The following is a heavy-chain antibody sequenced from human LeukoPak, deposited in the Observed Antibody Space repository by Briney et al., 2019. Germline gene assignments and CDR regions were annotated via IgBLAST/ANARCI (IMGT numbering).Heavy chain of an antibody. D-gene: IGHD3-10*01. J-gene: IGHJ3*02. CDR1: GFSLRAYD. CDR3: AMRDRGYGLDI. Sequence: PGGSLRLSCAASGFSLRAYDLIWVRQAPGKGLDWVSIINGGGDIMMYEDSVKGRLTISRDNSKNTFYLQMNSLRVEDTAVYYCAMRDRGYGLDIWGQGTMVTVSS. V-gene: IGHV3-23*01. CDR2: INGGGDIM.